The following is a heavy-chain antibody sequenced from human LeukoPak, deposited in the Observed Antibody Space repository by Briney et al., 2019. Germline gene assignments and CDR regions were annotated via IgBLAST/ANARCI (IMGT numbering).Heavy chain of an antibody. V-gene: IGHV4-39*07. CDR1: GGSISGSSYY. D-gene: IGHD6-13*01. J-gene: IGHJ4*02. Sequence: KASETLSLTCTVSGGSISGSSYYWGWIRQPPGKGLEWIGSIYYSGSTYYNPSLKSRVTISVDTSKNQFSLKLSSVTAADTAVYYCARVGPVRWEQQLSFDYWGQGTLVTVSS. CDR2: IYYSGST. CDR3: ARVGPVRWEQQLSFDY.